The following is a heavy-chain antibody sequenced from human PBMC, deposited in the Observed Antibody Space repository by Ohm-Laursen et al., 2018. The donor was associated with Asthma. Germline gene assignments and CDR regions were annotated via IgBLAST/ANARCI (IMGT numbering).Heavy chain of an antibody. CDR3: ARDGRLRGSFDY. Sequence: TLSLTCTVSGGSISSGHYYWTWIRQRPGKGLERIGNIHYSGSNIYNPSLESRLSISVDTSKNQFSLYLSSVTAADTALYYCARDGRLRGSFDYWGQGTLVTVSS. CDR1: GGSISSGHYY. V-gene: IGHV4-31*03. CDR2: IHYSGSN. D-gene: IGHD3-10*01. J-gene: IGHJ4*02.